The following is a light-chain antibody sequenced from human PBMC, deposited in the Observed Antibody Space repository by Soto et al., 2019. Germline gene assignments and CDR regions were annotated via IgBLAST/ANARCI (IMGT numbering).Light chain of an antibody. Sequence: DIQMTQSPSSLSASVGDRVTITCRASQTISTYLNWYQQKPGRAPKLLIYSASSLQSGVPSRFSGSGSGTDFTLTISSLQPGDFATYYCQQYYSNRWTFGHGTKVENK. CDR1: QTISTY. CDR2: SAS. CDR3: QQYYSNRWT. J-gene: IGKJ1*01. V-gene: IGKV1-39*01.